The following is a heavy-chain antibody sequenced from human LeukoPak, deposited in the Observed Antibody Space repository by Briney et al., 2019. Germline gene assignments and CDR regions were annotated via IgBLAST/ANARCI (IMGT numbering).Heavy chain of an antibody. CDR2: MNPNSGNT. CDR1: GYTFTSYD. Sequence: ASVKVSCKASGYTFTSYDINWVRQATGQGLEWMGWMNPNSGNTGYAQKFQGRVTITRNTSKSTAYMELSSLRSEDTAVYYCARGVVRGGWYHLFDCWGQGTLVTVSS. J-gene: IGHJ4*02. CDR3: ARGVVRGGWYHLFDC. V-gene: IGHV1-8*03. D-gene: IGHD6-19*01.